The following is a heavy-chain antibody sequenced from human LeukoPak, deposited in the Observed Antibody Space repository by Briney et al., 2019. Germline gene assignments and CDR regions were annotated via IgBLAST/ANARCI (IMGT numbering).Heavy chain of an antibody. J-gene: IGHJ4*02. D-gene: IGHD5-24*01. Sequence: GGSLILSCAASGFTVSNNFMSWVRQAPGKGLEWVSVIYGGGSTYYADSVKGRFIISRDTSKNTLYLQMNSLRAEDTAVYYCAKDLRDGYNYHFDYWGQGTLVTVSS. CDR2: IYGGGST. CDR1: GFTVSNNF. CDR3: AKDLRDGYNYHFDY. V-gene: IGHV3-53*01.